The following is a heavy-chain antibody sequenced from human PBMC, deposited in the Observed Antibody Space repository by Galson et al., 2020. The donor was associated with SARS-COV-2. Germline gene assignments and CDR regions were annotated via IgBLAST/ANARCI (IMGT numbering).Heavy chain of an antibody. CDR3: ARSHDSSDNALDI. CDR1: VGSITSGSYY. D-gene: IGHD3-22*01. Sequence: SETLSPTCTVSVGSITSGSYYWAWIRQPAGKELEWIGRIHSTGSTNYNPSRKTPVTITVDTSKNQFSLRLSSVTAADASVYYCARSHDSSDNALDIWGQGTMVTVSS. CDR2: IHSTGST. J-gene: IGHJ3*02. V-gene: IGHV4-61*02.